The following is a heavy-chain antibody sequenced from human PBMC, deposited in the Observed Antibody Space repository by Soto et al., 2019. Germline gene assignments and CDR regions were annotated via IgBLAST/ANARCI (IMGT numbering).Heavy chain of an antibody. V-gene: IGHV3-33*01. CDR2: IWYDGSNK. J-gene: IGHJ3*02. CDR3: ARPRRADWAAVAFDI. CDR1: GFTFSSYG. D-gene: IGHD3-9*01. Sequence: QPGGSLRLSCAASGFTFSSYGMHWVRQAPGKGLEWVAVIWYDGSNKYYADSVKGRFTISRDNSKNTLYLQMNSLRAEDTAVYYCARPRRADWAAVAFDIWGQGTMVTVSS.